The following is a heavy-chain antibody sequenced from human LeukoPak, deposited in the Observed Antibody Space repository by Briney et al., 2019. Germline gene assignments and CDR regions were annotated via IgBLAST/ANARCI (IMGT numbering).Heavy chain of an antibody. CDR2: INPADSDT. V-gene: IGHV5-51*01. J-gene: IGHJ5*02. Sequence: GESLKISCKGSGYSFTTYWIGWVRQMPGKGLEWMGLINPADSDTRYSPSFQGQVTISVDKSISTAYLQWSSLKASDTAMYYCARPTRPDYGDYGWFDPWGQGTLVTVSS. D-gene: IGHD4-17*01. CDR3: ARPTRPDYGDYGWFDP. CDR1: GYSFTTYW.